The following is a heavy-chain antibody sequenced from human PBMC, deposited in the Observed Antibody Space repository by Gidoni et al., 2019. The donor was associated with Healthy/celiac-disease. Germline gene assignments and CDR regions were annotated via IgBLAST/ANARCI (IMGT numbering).Heavy chain of an antibody. CDR2: INPSGGRT. V-gene: IGHV1-46*01. CDR1: GYTFPSYY. D-gene: IGHD2-2*02. Sequence: QVQLVQSGAEVKKPGASVKVSCKASGYTFPSYYMHWVRQAPGQGLEWMGRINPSGGRTSYEQKFQGRVTMTRDTSTSKVYMELSSLRSEDTAGYYCARANCSSTRCYIKNWFDPWGQGTLVTVSS. J-gene: IGHJ5*02. CDR3: ARANCSSTRCYIKNWFDP.